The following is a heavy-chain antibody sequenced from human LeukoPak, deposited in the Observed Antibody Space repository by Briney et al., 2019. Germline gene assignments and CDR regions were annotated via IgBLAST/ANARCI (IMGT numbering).Heavy chain of an antibody. CDR3: AKDMGSGWYLCVDY. Sequence: PGGSLRLSCAASGFTFSSYGMHWVRQAPGKGLEWVAFIRYDGSNKYYADSVKGRFTISRDNSKNTLYLQMNSLRAEDTAVYYCAKDMGSGWYLCVDYWGQGTLVTVSS. J-gene: IGHJ4*02. V-gene: IGHV3-30*02. CDR1: GFTFSSYG. D-gene: IGHD6-19*01. CDR2: IRYDGSNK.